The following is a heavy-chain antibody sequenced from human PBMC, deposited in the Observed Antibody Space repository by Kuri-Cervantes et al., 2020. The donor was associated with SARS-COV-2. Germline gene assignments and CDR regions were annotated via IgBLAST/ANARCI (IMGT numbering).Heavy chain of an antibody. CDR3: ARVPYSPLRRDDYYYDSSVPWYYYYGMDV. D-gene: IGHD3-22*01. CDR2: ISAYNGNT. CDR1: GGTFSSYA. J-gene: IGHJ6*02. Sequence: ASVKVSCKASGGTFSSYATSWVRQAPGQGLAWMGWISAYNGNTNYAQKLQGRVTMTTDTSTSTAYMELRSLRSDDTAVYYCARVPYSPLRRDDYYYDSSVPWYYYYGMDVWGQGTTVTVSS. V-gene: IGHV1-18*01.